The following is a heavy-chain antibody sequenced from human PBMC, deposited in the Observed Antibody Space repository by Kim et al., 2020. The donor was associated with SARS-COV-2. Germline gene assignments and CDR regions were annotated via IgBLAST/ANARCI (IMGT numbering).Heavy chain of an antibody. CDR1: GFTFDDYA. J-gene: IGHJ4*02. Sequence: GGSLRLSCAASGFTFDDYAMHWVRQAPGKGLEWVSGISWNSGSIGYADSVKGRFTISRDNAKNSLYLQMNSLRAEDTALYDCAKEHYDISGNYFYYWGQG. V-gene: IGHV3-9*01. CDR2: ISWNSGSI. D-gene: IGHD3-22*01. CDR3: AKEHYDISGNYFYY.